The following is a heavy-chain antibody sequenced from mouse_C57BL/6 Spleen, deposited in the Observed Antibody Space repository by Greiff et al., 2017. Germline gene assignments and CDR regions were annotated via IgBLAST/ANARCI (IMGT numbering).Heavy chain of an antibody. Sequence: QVQLQQPGAELVKPGASVKLSCKASGYTFTSYWMHWVKQSPGQGLEWIGMIHPNSGSTNYNEKFKSKATLTVDKSSSTAYMQLSSLTSEDSAVYYCARKPTVVVNWYFDVWGTGTTVTVSS. J-gene: IGHJ1*03. CDR2: IHPNSGST. CDR1: GYTFTSYW. CDR3: ARKPTVVVNWYFDV. D-gene: IGHD1-1*01. V-gene: IGHV1-64*01.